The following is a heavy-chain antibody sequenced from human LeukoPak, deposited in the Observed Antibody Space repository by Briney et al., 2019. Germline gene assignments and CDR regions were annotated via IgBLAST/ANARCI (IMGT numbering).Heavy chain of an antibody. CDR2: IYSGGST. D-gene: IGHD3-3*01. CDR1: GFTFSSHW. J-gene: IGHJ6*02. CDR3: ARDSDYDFWSGELMGYYGMDV. Sequence: QTGGSLRLSCVVSGFTFSSHWMSWVRQAPGKGLEWVSVIYSGGSTYYADSVKGRFTISRDNSKNTLYLQMNSLRAEDTAVYYCARDSDYDFWSGELMGYYGMDVWGQGTTVTVSS. V-gene: IGHV3-66*01.